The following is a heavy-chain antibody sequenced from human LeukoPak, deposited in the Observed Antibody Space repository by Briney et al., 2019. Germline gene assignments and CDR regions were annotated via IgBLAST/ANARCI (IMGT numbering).Heavy chain of an antibody. CDR3: ARHQLRGFLDDN. J-gene: IGHJ4*02. CDR2: IYYSGTT. V-gene: IGHV4-59*08. Sequence: SETLSLTCTVSGGSISSDYWSWIRQPPGKGLEWIGCIYYSGTTNYNPSLQSRVSISIDTSKKQFSLKLTSVTAADTAVYYCARHQLRGFLDDNRGQGTLVTVSS. D-gene: IGHD3-10*01. CDR1: GGSISSDY.